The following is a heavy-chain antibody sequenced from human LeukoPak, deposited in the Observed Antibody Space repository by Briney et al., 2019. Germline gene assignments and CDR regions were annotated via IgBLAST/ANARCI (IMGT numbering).Heavy chain of an antibody. Sequence: ASVKVSCKASGYTFISYGISWVRQAPGQGLEWMGWISAYNGNTNYAQKLQGRVTMTTDTSTSTAYMELRSLRSDDTAVYYCARNYYYDSSGYYWGLVDYWGQGTLVTVSS. V-gene: IGHV1-18*01. J-gene: IGHJ4*02. CDR3: ARNYYYDSSGYYWGLVDY. D-gene: IGHD3-22*01. CDR2: ISAYNGNT. CDR1: GYTFISYG.